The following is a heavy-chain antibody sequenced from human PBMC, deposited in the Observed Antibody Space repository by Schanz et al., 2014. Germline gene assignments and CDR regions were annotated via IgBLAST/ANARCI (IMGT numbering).Heavy chain of an antibody. D-gene: IGHD2-2*01. CDR2: IWADGSTK. V-gene: IGHV3-33*06. Sequence: QVQMVESGGGVVQPGRSLRLSCAASGFAFSVYGMHWVRQAPGKGPEWVPVIWADGSTKYYADSVKGRFTISRDNSKNVQQQNKNTRRAEDTAVYCATKDSPHSDVVRVPAAIEYWGQGTLVTVSS. J-gene: IGHJ4*02. CDR1: GFAFSVYG. CDR3: TKDSPHSDVVRVPAAIEY.